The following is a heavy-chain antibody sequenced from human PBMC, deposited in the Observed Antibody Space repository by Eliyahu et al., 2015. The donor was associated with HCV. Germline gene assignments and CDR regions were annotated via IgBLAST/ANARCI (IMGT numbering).Heavy chain of an antibody. D-gene: IGHD1-1*01. CDR2: MNPNTGGS. V-gene: IGHV1-2*04. Sequence: QVQLAQSGPEVQXPGASVKVSCKASGYTFTXYFIHWVRQAPGQGLEWMGWMNPNTGGSNYAHKFQDWVTMTRDTSITTAYMELRLTSDDTAVYWCARGGGTHWHDSDYYYDLDVWGQGTTVTVSS. J-gene: IGHJ6*02. CDR1: GYTFTXYF. CDR3: ARGGGTHWHDSDYYYDLDV.